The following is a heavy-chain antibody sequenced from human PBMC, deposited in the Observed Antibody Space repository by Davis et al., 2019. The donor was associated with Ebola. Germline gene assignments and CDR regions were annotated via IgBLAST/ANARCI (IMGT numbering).Heavy chain of an antibody. D-gene: IGHD4-23*01. V-gene: IGHV2-5*02. CDR2: THWDDDK. Sequence: SGSPLVTPTQTLTLSCTFIGSSLTTSWAGVGWIPQPQGKPLEWHARTHWDDDKRYSPSLKSRLTITKDTSKNQVVLTMTNMDPVDTATYYCAHHETTVVTPGGFAYWGQGTLVTVSS. CDR3: AHHETTVVTPGGFAY. J-gene: IGHJ4*02. CDR1: GSSLTTSWAG.